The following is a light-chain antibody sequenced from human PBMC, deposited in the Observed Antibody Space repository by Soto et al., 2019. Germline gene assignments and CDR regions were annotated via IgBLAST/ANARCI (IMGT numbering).Light chain of an antibody. CDR1: RSLSSSY. Sequence: EIVLTQSPVTLSLSPGERATLSCRASRSLSSSYVVWYQQKPGQAPRLLIYAASRRATGIPDRFSGSGSATEYTLTISRLEPEDFAVYYCPQQGTFGQGTK. J-gene: IGKJ2*01. V-gene: IGKV3-20*01. CDR3: PQQGT. CDR2: AAS.